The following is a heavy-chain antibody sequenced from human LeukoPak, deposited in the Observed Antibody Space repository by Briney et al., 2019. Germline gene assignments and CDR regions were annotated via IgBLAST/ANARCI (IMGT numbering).Heavy chain of an antibody. J-gene: IGHJ4*02. CDR2: MNPNSGNT. Sequence: VSVKVSCKASGYTFTSYDINWVRQATGQGLEWMGWMNPNSGNTGYAQKFQGRVTMTRNTSISTAYMELSSLRSEDTAVYYCARGPYYYDSSGYYSFDYWGQGTLVTVSS. D-gene: IGHD3-22*01. V-gene: IGHV1-8*01. CDR3: ARGPYYYDSSGYYSFDY. CDR1: GYTFTSYD.